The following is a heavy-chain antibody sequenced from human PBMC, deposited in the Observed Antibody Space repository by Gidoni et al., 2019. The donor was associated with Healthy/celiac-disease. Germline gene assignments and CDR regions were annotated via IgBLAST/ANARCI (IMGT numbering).Heavy chain of an antibody. J-gene: IGHJ4*02. CDR2: ISGSGGST. Sequence: EVQLLESGGGLVQPGGSLSLSCAASGFTFSSYAMSWVRQAPGKGLEWVSDISGSGGSTYYTDDVKGRFTISRDNSKNTLYLKMNSLRAEDTAVYYCAKGLIYGDYPFDYWDQGTLVTVSS. D-gene: IGHD4-17*01. CDR1: GFTFSSYA. V-gene: IGHV3-23*01. CDR3: AKGLIYGDYPFDY.